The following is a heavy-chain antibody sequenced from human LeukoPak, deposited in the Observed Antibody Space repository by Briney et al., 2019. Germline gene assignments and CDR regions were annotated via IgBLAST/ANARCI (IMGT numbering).Heavy chain of an antibody. CDR1: GFTFSSYS. J-gene: IGHJ3*02. CDR2: ISSDSRAI. Sequence: PGGSLRLSCAASGFTFSSYSMNWVRQAPGKGLEWVSYISSDSRAIYYADSVKGRFTISRDNSKNTLYLQMNSLRAEDTAVYYCARVRRDGYNYDAFDIWGQGTMVTVSS. V-gene: IGHV3-48*01. CDR3: ARVRRDGYNYDAFDI. D-gene: IGHD5-24*01.